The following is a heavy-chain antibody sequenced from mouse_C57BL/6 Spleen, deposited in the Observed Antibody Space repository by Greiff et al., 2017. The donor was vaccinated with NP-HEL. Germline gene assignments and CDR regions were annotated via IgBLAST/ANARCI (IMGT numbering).Heavy chain of an antibody. V-gene: IGHV1-54*01. Sequence: QVQLKQSGAELVRPGTSVKVSCKASGYAFTNYLIEWVKQRPGQGLEWIGVINPGSGGTNYNEKFKGKATLTADKSSSTAYMQLSSLTSEDSAVYFCARRGNRDWYFDVWGTGTTVTVSS. CDR1: GYAFTNYL. D-gene: IGHD2-1*01. J-gene: IGHJ1*03. CDR2: INPGSGGT. CDR3: ARRGNRDWYFDV.